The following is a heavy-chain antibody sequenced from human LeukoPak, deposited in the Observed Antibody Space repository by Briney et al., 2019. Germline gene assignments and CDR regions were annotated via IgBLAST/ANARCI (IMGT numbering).Heavy chain of an antibody. CDR1: GFIFHDYA. CDR2: ISGDGGST. V-gene: IGHV3-43*02. CDR3: ARESESSGWYDF. Sequence: GGSLRLSCAAPGFIFHDYAIHWVRQPPGKGLEWVSLISGDGGSTFYADSVKGRFTISRDNSKNSLYLQMSSLRIEDTALYYCARESESSGWYDFWGQETLVTVSS. J-gene: IGHJ5*01. D-gene: IGHD3-22*01.